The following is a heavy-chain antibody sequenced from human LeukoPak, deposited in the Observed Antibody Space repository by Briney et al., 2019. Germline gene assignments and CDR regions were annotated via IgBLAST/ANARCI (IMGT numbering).Heavy chain of an antibody. Sequence: GGSLRLSCAASGFTVSSNYMSWVRQAPGKGLEWVSVIYSGGSTYYADSVKGRFTISRDNSKNTLYLQMNSLRAEDTAVYYCARVDYGLFDYWAREPWSPSPQ. J-gene: IGHJ4*02. D-gene: IGHD3-10*01. V-gene: IGHV3-53*01. CDR2: IYSGGST. CDR3: ARVDYGLFDY. CDR1: GFTVSSNY.